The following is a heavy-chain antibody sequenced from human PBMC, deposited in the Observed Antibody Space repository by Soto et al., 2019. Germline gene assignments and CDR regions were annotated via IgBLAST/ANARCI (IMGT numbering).Heavy chain of an antibody. CDR2: IDWDDDK. V-gene: IGHV2-70*01. Sequence: SGPTLVNPTQTLTLTCTFSGFSLITIGMCVSWIRQPPGKALEWLSLIDWDDDKYYSTSLKTRLTISKDTSKNQVVLTMTNMDPVDTATYYCARSGPAGYSSSWYPGGYYYYGMDVWGQGTTVTVSS. CDR1: GFSLITIGMC. D-gene: IGHD6-13*01. CDR3: ARSGPAGYSSSWYPGGYYYYGMDV. J-gene: IGHJ6*02.